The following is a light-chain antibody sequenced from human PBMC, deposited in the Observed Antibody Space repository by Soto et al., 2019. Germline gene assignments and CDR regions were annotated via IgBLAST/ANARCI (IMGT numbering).Light chain of an antibody. CDR3: QQSHTNPLT. CDR2: SAS. J-gene: IGKJ4*01. CDR1: QSISRY. V-gene: IGKV1-39*01. Sequence: DIQMTQSPSSLSASVGDSVTISCRASQSISRYLNWYQQKPGKAPKLLIFSASGLQSGVPSRFSGGGYGTEFTLNISSLQLQDFATYYCQQSHTNPLTFGGGNKVEIK.